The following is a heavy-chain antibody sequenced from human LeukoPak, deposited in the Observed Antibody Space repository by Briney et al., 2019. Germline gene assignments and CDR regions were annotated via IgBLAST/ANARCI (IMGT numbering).Heavy chain of an antibody. D-gene: IGHD6-25*01. Sequence: GGSLRLSCAASGFTFSSFWMTWVRQAPGKRLEYVANIKQDGTDKYYVGSVKGRFTISRDNAKNSLFLQMSSLRAEDTAAYYCARGRWGSGYYFDYWGQGTLVTVSS. CDR3: ARGRWGSGYYFDY. V-gene: IGHV3-7*01. CDR1: GFTFSSFW. J-gene: IGHJ4*02. CDR2: IKQDGTDK.